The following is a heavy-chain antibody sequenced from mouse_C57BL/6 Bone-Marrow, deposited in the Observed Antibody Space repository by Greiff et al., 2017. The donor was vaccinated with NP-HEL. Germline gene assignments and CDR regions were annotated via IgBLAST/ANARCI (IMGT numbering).Heavy chain of an antibody. CDR3: ARALLITTVGY. Sequence: VQLQQPGAELVKPGASVKLSCKASGYTFTSYWMQWVKQRPGQGLEWIGEIAPSDSYTNYNQKFKGKATLTVDTSSSTAYMQLSSLTSEDSAVYYCARALLITTVGYWGQGTTLTVSS. CDR2: IAPSDSYT. D-gene: IGHD1-1*01. V-gene: IGHV1-50*01. CDR1: GYTFTSYW. J-gene: IGHJ2*01.